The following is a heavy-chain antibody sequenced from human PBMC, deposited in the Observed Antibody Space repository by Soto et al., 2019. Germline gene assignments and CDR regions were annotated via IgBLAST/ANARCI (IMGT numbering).Heavy chain of an antibody. D-gene: IGHD4-17*01. J-gene: IGHJ4*02. V-gene: IGHV3-23*01. CDR1: GFTFSSYA. CDR3: AKKGAQARSVTTFFFDY. Sequence: GGSLRLSCAASGFTFSSYAMSWVRQAAGKGLEWVSAISGSGGSTYYADSVKGRFTISRDNSKNTLYLQMNSLRAEDTAVYYCAKKGAQARSVTTFFFDYWGQGTLVTVSS. CDR2: ISGSGGST.